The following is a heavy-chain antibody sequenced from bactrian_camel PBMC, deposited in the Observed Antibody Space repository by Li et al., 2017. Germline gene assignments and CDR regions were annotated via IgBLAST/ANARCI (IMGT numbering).Heavy chain of an antibody. CDR1: GYTLPMN. D-gene: IGHD6*01. CDR2: VYTGGGLAA. J-gene: IGHJ4*01. CDR3: AAEDYCGGSWNLAENYLY. Sequence: QLVESGGGSVQAGESLRLSCVASGYTLPMNMVWFRQAPGKEREGVAAVYTGGGLAAEYGDSVKGRFTLSQGNAKSTLYLQMNGLRPEDTAMYYCAAEDYCGGSWNLAENYLYWGRGTQVTVS. V-gene: IGHV3S40*01.